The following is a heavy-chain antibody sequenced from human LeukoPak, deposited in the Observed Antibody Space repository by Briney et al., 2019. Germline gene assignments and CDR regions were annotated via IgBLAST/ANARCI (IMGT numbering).Heavy chain of an antibody. J-gene: IGHJ5*02. D-gene: IGHD5-18*01. CDR3: AKSPRGYRYLWFDP. V-gene: IGHV3-66*01. Sequence: GGSLRLSCAASGFTVSNNYMSWVRQAPGKGLEWVSVIYGVGNTYYADSVKGRFTISRDNSKKTLYLQMNSLRGEDTAIYYSAKSPRGYRYLWFDPWGQGTLVTVSS. CDR1: GFTVSNNY. CDR2: IYGVGNT.